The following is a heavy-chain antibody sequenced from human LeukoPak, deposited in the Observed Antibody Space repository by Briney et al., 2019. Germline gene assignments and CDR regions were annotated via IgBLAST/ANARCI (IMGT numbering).Heavy chain of an antibody. D-gene: IGHD6-19*01. CDR1: GYTFTSYY. J-gene: IGHJ6*03. CDR3: ARDASIAVAGQDYYYYYMDV. CDR2: INPSGGST. Sequence: ASVKVSCKASGYTFTSYYMHWARQAPGQGLEWMGIINPSGGSTSYAQKFQGRVTMTRDMSTSTVYMELSSLRSEDTAVYYCARDASIAVAGQDYYYYYMDVWGKGTTVTVSS. V-gene: IGHV1-46*01.